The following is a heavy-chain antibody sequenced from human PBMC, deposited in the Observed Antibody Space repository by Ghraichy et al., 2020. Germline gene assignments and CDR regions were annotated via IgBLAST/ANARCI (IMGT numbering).Heavy chain of an antibody. V-gene: IGHV1-58*01. CDR1: RSTFSSPA. D-gene: IGHD1-26*01. J-gene: IGHJ3*02. CDR2: IVVGSGNT. CDR3: AAGSGSYGGAFDI. Sequence: SVKVSCKTARSTFSSPAVYWKRQARRQRLNWIGWIVVGSGNTNYAQKSKERVTITRDMSTSTAYMELSSLRSEDTAVYYCAAGSGSYGGAFDIWGKGTMVTASS.